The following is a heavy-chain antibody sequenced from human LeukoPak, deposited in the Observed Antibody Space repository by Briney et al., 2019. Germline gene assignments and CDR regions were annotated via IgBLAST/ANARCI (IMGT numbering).Heavy chain of an antibody. Sequence: ASVKVSCKASGGTFTSYAISWVRQAPGQGLEWMGGIIPIFGTANYAQKFQGRVTITADESTSTAYMELSSLRSEDTAVYYCARVFLSDSSGYQYNWFDPWGQGTLVTVSS. V-gene: IGHV1-69*13. J-gene: IGHJ5*02. CDR1: GGTFTSYA. D-gene: IGHD3-22*01. CDR2: IIPIFGTA. CDR3: ARVFLSDSSGYQYNWFDP.